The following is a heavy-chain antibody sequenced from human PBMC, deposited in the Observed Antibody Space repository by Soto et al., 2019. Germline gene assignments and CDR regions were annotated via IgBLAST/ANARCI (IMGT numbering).Heavy chain of an antibody. CDR2: ISYDGSNK. CDR1: GFTFSSYA. J-gene: IGHJ6*02. Sequence: GGSLRLSCAASGFTFSSYAMHWVRQAPGKGLEWVAVISYDGSNKYYADSVEGRFTISRDNSKNTLYLQMNSLRAEDTAVYYCAKDLVPADYYYGMDVWGQGTTVTVSS. D-gene: IGHD2-2*01. CDR3: AKDLVPADYYYGMDV. V-gene: IGHV3-30-3*01.